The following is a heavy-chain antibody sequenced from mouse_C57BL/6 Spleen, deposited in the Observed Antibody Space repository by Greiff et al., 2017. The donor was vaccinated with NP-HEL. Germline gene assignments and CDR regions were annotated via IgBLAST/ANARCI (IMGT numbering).Heavy chain of an antibody. J-gene: IGHJ3*01. Sequence: EVQLQQSGAELVRPGASVKLSCTASGFNIKDDYMHWVKQRPEQGLEWIGWIDPENGDTEFASKFQGTATITADTASNTAYLQLSSLTSEDTAVYYCTTLLSFAYWGQGTLVTVSA. D-gene: IGHD1-1*02. V-gene: IGHV14-4*01. CDR2: IDPENGDT. CDR1: GFNIKDDY. CDR3: TTLLSFAY.